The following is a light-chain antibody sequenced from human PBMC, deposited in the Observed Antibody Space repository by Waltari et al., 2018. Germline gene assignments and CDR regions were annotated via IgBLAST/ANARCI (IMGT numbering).Light chain of an antibody. CDR3: QSWDTGINV. Sequence: QLVLTQPPSASASLGASVKLTCTLNSGHTRYAIAWHQQQPEKGPRFLMKLASDGSHTKGDGIPDRFSGSSSGAERYLILSSLQSEDEADYYCQSWDTGINVFGGGTKLTVL. J-gene: IGLJ2*01. CDR1: SGHTRYA. CDR2: LASDGSH. V-gene: IGLV4-69*01.